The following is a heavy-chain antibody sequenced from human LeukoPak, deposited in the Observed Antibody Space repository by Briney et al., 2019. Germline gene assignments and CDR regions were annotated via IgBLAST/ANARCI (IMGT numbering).Heavy chain of an antibody. J-gene: IGHJ5*02. V-gene: IGHV3-23*01. Sequence: GGSLRLSCAASGFTFSSYAMSWVRQAPGKGLEWVSAISGSGGSTYYADSVKGRFTISRDNSNNTLYLQMNSLSAEDTAVYYCAKEQGVVVAATSWFDPWGQGTLVTVSS. CDR3: AKEQGVVVAATSWFDP. CDR1: GFTFSSYA. CDR2: ISGSGGST. D-gene: IGHD2-15*01.